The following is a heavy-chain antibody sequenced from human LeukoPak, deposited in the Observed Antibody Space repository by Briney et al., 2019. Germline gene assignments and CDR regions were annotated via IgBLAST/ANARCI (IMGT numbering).Heavy chain of an antibody. CDR3: ASSIAAADPYYYYYYMDV. CDR1: GYTFTGYY. D-gene: IGHD6-13*01. J-gene: IGHJ6*03. CDR2: INPNSGGT. Sequence: ASVTVSCKGSGYTFTGYYMHWVRQAPGQGLEWMGWINPNSGGTNYAQKFQGRVTMTRDTSISTAYMELSRLRSDDTAVYYCASSIAAADPYYYYYYMDVWGKGTTVTVSS. V-gene: IGHV1-2*02.